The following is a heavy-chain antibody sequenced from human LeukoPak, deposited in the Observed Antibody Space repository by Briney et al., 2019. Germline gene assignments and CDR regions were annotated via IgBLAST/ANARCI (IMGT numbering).Heavy chain of an antibody. CDR1: GYTFTSYD. Sequence: ASVKVSCKASGYTFTSYDINWVRQATGQGLEWMGWMNPNSGNTGYAQKFQGRVTMTRNTSISTAYMELSSLRSEDTAVYYCARGIQLWSSYYYYYYMDVWGKGTTVTISS. V-gene: IGHV1-8*01. CDR2: MNPNSGNT. J-gene: IGHJ6*03. D-gene: IGHD5-18*01. CDR3: ARGIQLWSSYYYYYYMDV.